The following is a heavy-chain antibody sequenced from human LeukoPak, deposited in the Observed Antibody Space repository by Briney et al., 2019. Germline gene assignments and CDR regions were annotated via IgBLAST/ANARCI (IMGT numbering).Heavy chain of an antibody. Sequence: GGNLRLSCAASQFTFSNYDMSWFRQAPGRWLAWVSVINSGGSSKSYADSVKGRFTISRDNSENTVYLQMNSLRAEDTAVYYCAKRGSGLYFDYWGQGTLVTVSS. CDR2: INSGGSSK. V-gene: IGHV3-23*03. CDR1: QFTFSNYD. CDR3: AKRGSGLYFDY. D-gene: IGHD5-12*01. J-gene: IGHJ4*02.